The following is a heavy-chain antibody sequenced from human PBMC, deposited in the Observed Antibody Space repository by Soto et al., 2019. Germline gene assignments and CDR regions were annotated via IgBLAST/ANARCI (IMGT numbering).Heavy chain of an antibody. CDR1: GFTFSSYG. J-gene: IGHJ4*02. D-gene: IGHD3-16*01. V-gene: IGHV3-30*18. CDR3: AKDHVGGVDY. Sequence: QVQLVESGGGVVQPGRSLRLSCAASGFTFSSYGMHWVRQAPGKGLEWVAVISYDGSNKYYADSVKGRFTISRDNSKNPLYLQMNSLRAEDTAVYYCAKDHVGGVDYWGQGTLVTVSS. CDR2: ISYDGSNK.